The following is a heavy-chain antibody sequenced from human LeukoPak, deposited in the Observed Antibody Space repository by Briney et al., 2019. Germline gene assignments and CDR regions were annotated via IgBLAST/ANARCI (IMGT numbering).Heavy chain of an antibody. V-gene: IGHV3-23*01. Sequence: GGSLRLSCAASGFTFSNYGMSWVRQAPGKGLEWVSAISGSGGSTYYADSVKGRFTISRDNSKNTLYLQMNSLRAEDTALYFCAQWSRYFDYWGQGTLVTVSS. CDR2: ISGSGGST. D-gene: IGHD1-26*01. CDR3: AQWSRYFDY. CDR1: GFTFSNYG. J-gene: IGHJ4*02.